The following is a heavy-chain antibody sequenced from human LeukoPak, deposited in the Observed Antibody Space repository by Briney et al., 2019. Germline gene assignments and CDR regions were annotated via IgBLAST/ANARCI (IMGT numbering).Heavy chain of an antibody. J-gene: IGHJ4*02. CDR3: PRDLIPAAIPPPFDY. CDR1: GFTFSSYS. V-gene: IGHV3-21*01. D-gene: IGHD2-2*01. CDR2: ISSSSGYI. Sequence: GGSLRLSCAASGFTFSSYSMNWVRQAPGKGLEWVSSISSSSGYIYYADSVKGRFTISRDNAKNSLYLQMNSLRAEDTAVYYCPRDLIPAAIPPPFDYWGQGTLVTVSS.